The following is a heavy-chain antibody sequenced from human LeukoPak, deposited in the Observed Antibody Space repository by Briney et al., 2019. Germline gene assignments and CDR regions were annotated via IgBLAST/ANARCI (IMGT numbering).Heavy chain of an antibody. V-gene: IGHV1-2*06. J-gene: IGHJ4*02. CDR2: INPNSGGT. CDR1: GYTFTGYY. Sequence: GASVKVSCKASGYTFTGYYMHWVRQAPGQGLEWMGRINPNSGGTNYAQKFQGRVTMTRDTSISTAYMELSRLRSDDTAVYYCARARMSRDGYNWDYWGQGTLVTVFS. CDR3: ARARMSRDGYNWDY. D-gene: IGHD5-24*01.